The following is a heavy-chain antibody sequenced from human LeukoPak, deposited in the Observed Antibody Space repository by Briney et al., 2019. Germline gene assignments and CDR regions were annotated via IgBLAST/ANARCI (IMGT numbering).Heavy chain of an antibody. D-gene: IGHD4-17*01. CDR1: GFTVSSNY. CDR2: IYSGGST. V-gene: IGHV3-53*01. Sequence: GGSLRLSCAASGFTVSSNYMSWVRQAPGKGLEWVSVIYSGGSTYYADSVKGLFTISRDNSKSTLYLQMNSLRAEDTAVYYCAREPAYGAADSGGQETLVPLSS. J-gene: IGHJ5*01. CDR3: AREPAYGAADS.